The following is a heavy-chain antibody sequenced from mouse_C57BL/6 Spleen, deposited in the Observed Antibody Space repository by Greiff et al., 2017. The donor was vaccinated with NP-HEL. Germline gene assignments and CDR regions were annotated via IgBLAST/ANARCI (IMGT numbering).Heavy chain of an antibody. CDR1: GFTFTDYY. D-gene: IGHD2-1*01. J-gene: IGHJ4*01. V-gene: IGHV7-3*01. Sequence: EVKVVESGGGLVQPGGSLSLSCAASGFTFTDYYMSWVRQPPGKALEWLGFIRNKANGYTTEYSASVKGRFTISRDNSQSILYLQMNALRAEDSATYYCASLNYPDAMDYWGQGTSVTVSS. CDR3: ASLNYPDAMDY. CDR2: IRNKANGYTT.